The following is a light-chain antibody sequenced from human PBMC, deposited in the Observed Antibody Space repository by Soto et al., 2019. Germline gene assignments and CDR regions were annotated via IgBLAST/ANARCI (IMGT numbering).Light chain of an antibody. CDR2: EVS. CDR3: SSFTTSGTRV. Sequence: QSAPTQPASVSGSPGQSITISCTGTSSDVGRYNFVSWYQQHPGKAPKVMIYEVSNRPSGVSDRFSGSKSGNTASLTISGLQVEDEADYYCSSFTTSGTRVFGTGTKLTVL. CDR1: SSDVGRYNF. V-gene: IGLV2-14*01. J-gene: IGLJ1*01.